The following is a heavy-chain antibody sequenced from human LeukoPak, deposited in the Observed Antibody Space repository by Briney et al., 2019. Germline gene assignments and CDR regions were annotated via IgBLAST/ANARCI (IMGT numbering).Heavy chain of an antibody. CDR1: GGSISNYY. CDR2: VYYSGST. CDR3: ARDLGYSGNYGAFDV. J-gene: IGHJ3*01. Sequence: SETLSLTCTVSGGSISNYYWSWIRQPPGKGLEWVGYVYYSGSTKYNPSLKSRVTISVDTSENQFSLKLTSLTAADTAVYYCARDLGYSGNYGAFDVWGQGTRVTVSS. V-gene: IGHV4-59*12. D-gene: IGHD1-26*01.